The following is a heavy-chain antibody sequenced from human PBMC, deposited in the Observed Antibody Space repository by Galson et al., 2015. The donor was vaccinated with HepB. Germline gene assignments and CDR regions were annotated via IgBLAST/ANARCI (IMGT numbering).Heavy chain of an antibody. Sequence: SLRLSCAASGFTFSSYAMSWVRQAPGKGLEWVSAISGSGGSTYYADSVKGRFTISRDNSKNTLYLQMNSLRAEDTAVYYCAKDGGPIWFGELWDAFDIWGQGTMVTVSS. V-gene: IGHV3-23*01. CDR1: GFTFSSYA. J-gene: IGHJ3*02. CDR2: ISGSGGST. D-gene: IGHD3-10*01. CDR3: AKDGGPIWFGELWDAFDI.